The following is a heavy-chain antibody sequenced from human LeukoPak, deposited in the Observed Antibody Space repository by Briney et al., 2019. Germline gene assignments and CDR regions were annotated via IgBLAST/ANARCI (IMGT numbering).Heavy chain of an antibody. CDR3: AREGLVRSITADAFDI. D-gene: IGHD6-19*01. CDR2: INPSGGST. Sequence: EASVKVSCKASGSTFTSYYMHWVRQPPGQGLEWMGIINPSGGSTSYAQKFQGRVAMTRDTSTSTVYMELSSLRSEDTAVYYCAREGLVRSITADAFDIWGQGTMVTVSS. V-gene: IGHV1-46*01. CDR1: GSTFTSYY. J-gene: IGHJ3*02.